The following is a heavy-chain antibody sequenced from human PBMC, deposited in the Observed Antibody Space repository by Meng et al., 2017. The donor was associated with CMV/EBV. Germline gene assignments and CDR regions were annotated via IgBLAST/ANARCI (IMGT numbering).Heavy chain of an antibody. CDR1: GGTFSSYA. J-gene: IGHJ5*02. CDR3: ARDLRPLGFCNSTSCSTAYNWFDP. CDR2: IIPIFATA. V-gene: IGHV1-69*05. Sequence: SVKVSCKASGGTFSSYAISWVRQAPGQGLEWMGGIIPIFATAKYAQKFQGRLTITTDESTSTVYMELISLRSDDTAVYYCARDLRPLGFCNSTSCSTAYNWFDPWGQGTLVTVSS. D-gene: IGHD2-2*01.